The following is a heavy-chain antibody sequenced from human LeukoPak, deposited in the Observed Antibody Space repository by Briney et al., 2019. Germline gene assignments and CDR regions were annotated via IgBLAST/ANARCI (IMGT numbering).Heavy chain of an antibody. CDR1: GYTFTSYY. J-gene: IGHJ4*02. D-gene: IGHD3-3*01. V-gene: IGHV1-46*01. CDR3: ARERVLRFLEWSSDY. CDR2: INPSGGST. Sequence: GASVKVSCKASGYTFTSYYMHWVRQAPGQGLEWMGIINPSGGSTSYAQKFQGRVTMTRDTSTSTVYMELSSLRSEDTAVYYCARERVLRFLEWSSDYWGQGTLVTVSS.